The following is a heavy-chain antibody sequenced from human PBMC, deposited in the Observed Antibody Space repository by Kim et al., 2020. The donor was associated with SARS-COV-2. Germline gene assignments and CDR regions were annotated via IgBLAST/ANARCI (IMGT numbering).Heavy chain of an antibody. Sequence: SETLSLTCAVYGGSFSGYYWSWIRQPPGKGLEWIGVINHSGSTNYNPSLKSRVTISVDTSKNQFSLKLSSVTAADTAVYYCARGLWSSWYIDYWGQGTLVTVSS. J-gene: IGHJ4*02. CDR2: INHSGST. CDR3: ARGLWSSWYIDY. V-gene: IGHV4-34*01. D-gene: IGHD6-13*01. CDR1: GGSFSGYY.